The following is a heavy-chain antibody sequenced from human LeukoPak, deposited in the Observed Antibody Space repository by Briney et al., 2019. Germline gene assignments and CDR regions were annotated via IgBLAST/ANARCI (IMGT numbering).Heavy chain of an antibody. J-gene: IGHJ6*03. CDR2: IYTSGST. CDR3: ARVGLAAAGTPYYYYYYMDV. V-gene: IGHV4-4*07. Sequence: SETLSLTCTVSGGSISSYYWRWIRQPAGKGLEWIGRIYTSGSTNYNPYLKSRVTMSVDTSKNQFSLKLSSVTAADTAVYYCARVGLAAAGTPYYYYYYMDVWGKGTTVTVSS. D-gene: IGHD6-13*01. CDR1: GGSISSYY.